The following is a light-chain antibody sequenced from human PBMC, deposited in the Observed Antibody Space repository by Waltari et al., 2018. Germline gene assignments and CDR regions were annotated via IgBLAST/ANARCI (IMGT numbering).Light chain of an antibody. J-gene: IGKJ2*01. CDR2: DAS. Sequence: EIVLTQSPATLSLSPGERATLPCRASESIGIYLTWYQHKPGQAPRLLIYDASNRATGIPARFSGGGSGRDFTLTISSLEPEDFTVYYCQHRRNWPPYTFGQGTKLEIK. CDR3: QHRRNWPPYT. V-gene: IGKV3-11*02. CDR1: ESIGIY.